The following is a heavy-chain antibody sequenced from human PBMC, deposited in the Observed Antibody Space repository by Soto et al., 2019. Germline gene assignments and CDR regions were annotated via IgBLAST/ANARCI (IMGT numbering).Heavy chain of an antibody. CDR1: GFSFISYA. CDR2: ISGSGSIT. CDR3: AKDSRGLRGAYDFDN. J-gene: IGHJ4*02. Sequence: EVQLLESGGGLVQPGGSLRLSCAASGFSFISYAMTWVRQAPGQGLEWVSAISGSGSITYYADSVKGRFTISRDNSKNTLDLQMNILRAEDTAVYYCAKDSRGLRGAYDFDNWGQGILVTVSS. D-gene: IGHD3-10*01. V-gene: IGHV3-23*01.